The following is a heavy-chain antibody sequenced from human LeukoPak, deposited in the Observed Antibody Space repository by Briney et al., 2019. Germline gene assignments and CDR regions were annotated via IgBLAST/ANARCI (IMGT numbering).Heavy chain of an antibody. CDR1: GGSISSYY. V-gene: IGHV4-59*01. J-gene: IGHJ4*02. CDR3: ARVPVSGRYYFDY. D-gene: IGHD3-10*01. Sequence: PSETLSLTCTVSGGSISSYYWSWIRQPPGKGMEWIGYIYYSGSTNYNPSLKSRVTISVDTSKNQFSPKLSSVTAADTAVYYCARVPVSGRYYFDYWGQGTLVTVSS. CDR2: IYYSGST.